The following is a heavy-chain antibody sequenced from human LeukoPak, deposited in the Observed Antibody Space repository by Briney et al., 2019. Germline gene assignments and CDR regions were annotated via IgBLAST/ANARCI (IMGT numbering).Heavy chain of an antibody. Sequence: SETLSLTCTVSGYSISSGYYWGWIRQPPGKGLEWIGSIYHNGSTHYNPSLKSRVTISVDTSKNQFSLKLSSVTAADTAVYYCARDTDYYDSSGLRRGVGYNWFDPWGQGTLVTVSS. J-gene: IGHJ5*02. D-gene: IGHD3-22*01. CDR1: GYSISSGYY. V-gene: IGHV4-38-2*02. CDR2: IYHNGST. CDR3: ARDTDYYDSSGLRRGVGYNWFDP.